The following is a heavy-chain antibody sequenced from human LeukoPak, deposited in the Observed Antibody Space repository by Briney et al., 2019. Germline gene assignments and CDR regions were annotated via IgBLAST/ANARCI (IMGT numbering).Heavy chain of an antibody. D-gene: IGHD6-19*01. CDR3: AREFTSGWIDY. Sequence: GGSLRLSCVASGFTFSYFGMNGVRQAPGEGLEWVSSISGSGTYVYSTDSVKGRFTISRDNAKNSLYLLMNSLRAEDTAVYYCAREFTSGWIDYWGQGTPVTVSS. CDR2: ISGSGTYV. J-gene: IGHJ4*02. CDR1: GFTFSYFG. V-gene: IGHV3-21*01.